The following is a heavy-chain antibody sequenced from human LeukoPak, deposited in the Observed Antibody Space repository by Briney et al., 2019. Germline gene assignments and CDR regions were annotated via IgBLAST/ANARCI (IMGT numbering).Heavy chain of an antibody. CDR3: ARFLLGPHSTWYDFDI. J-gene: IGHJ3*02. CDR1: GYTFTSYG. Sequence: GAAVKVSCKASGYTFTSYGISWVRQAPGQGVEWMGWICVYNGNTNYAQKRQRRVTMTTDTSTSTAYMELRSLRSDDTAVYYCARFLLGPHSTWYDFDIWGQGTMVTVSS. D-gene: IGHD7-27*01. CDR2: ICVYNGNT. V-gene: IGHV1-18*01.